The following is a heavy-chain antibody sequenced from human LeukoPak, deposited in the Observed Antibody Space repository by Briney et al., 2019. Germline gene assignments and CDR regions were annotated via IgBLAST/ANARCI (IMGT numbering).Heavy chain of an antibody. CDR1: GYTFTNYW. D-gene: IGHD6-6*01. CDR3: ARQGYSSSSRFDY. V-gene: IGHV5-51*01. J-gene: IGHJ4*02. Sequence: GECLKISCKGSGYTFTNYWIGWVRQMPGKGLEWMGIIYPGDSDTRYSPSFQGQVTISADKSISTAYLQWSSLKASDTAMYYCARQGYSSSSRFDYWGQGTLVTVSS. CDR2: IYPGDSDT.